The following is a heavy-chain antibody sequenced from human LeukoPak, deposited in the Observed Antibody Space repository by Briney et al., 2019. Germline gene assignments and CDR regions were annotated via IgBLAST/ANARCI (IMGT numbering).Heavy chain of an antibody. V-gene: IGHV4-61*01. CDR1: GGSVSSGSYY. CDR3: ARERIYQNSGGLDY. D-gene: IGHD2-15*01. CDR2: IYYSGST. J-gene: IGHJ4*02. Sequence: PSETLSLTCTVSGGSVSSGSYYWSWIRQPPGKGLEWIGYIYYSGSTNYNPSLKSRVTISVDTSKNQFSLKLSSVTAADTAVYYCARERIYQNSGGLDYWGQGTLVTVSS.